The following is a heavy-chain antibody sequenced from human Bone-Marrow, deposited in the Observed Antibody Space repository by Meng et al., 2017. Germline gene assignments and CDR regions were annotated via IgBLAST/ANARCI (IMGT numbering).Heavy chain of an antibody. V-gene: IGHV4-59*08. CDR3: ARHPLFGTTMIQY. J-gene: IGHJ4*02. Sequence: QVQLKESGSGLVKPSETLSLTCTVSGASISGFYWSWSRQPPGKELGWIGYIHYSGSTNYKPSVKSRVTMSVDTSKNQFSLKLCSVTSADTAVYYCARHPLFGTTMIQYWGQGTLVTVSS. D-gene: IGHD3-22*01. CDR2: IHYSGST. CDR1: GASISGFY.